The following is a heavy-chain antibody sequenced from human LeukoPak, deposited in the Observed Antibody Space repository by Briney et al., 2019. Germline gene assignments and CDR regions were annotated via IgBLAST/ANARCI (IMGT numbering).Heavy chain of an antibody. D-gene: IGHD3-22*01. V-gene: IGHV3-23*01. CDR1: GFTFSSYA. CDR3: ARDDSDYYDSSGTVDY. CDR2: ISGSGGST. Sequence: GGSLRLSCAASGFTFSSYAMSWVRQAPGKGLEWVSAISGSGGSTYYADSVKGRFTISRDNSKNTLYLQMNSLRAEDTAVYYCARDDSDYYDSSGTVDYWGQGTLVTVSS. J-gene: IGHJ4*02.